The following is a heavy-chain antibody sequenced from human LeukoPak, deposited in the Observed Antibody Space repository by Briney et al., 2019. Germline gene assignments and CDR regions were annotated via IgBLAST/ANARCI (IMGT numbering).Heavy chain of an antibody. J-gene: IGHJ5*02. Sequence: PSETLSLTCVVSGGSIISSNWWSWVRQPPGKGLEWIGEIYHSGSTNYNPSLKSRVTISVDKSKNQFSLKLSSVTAADTAVYYCARDGNPAYNWFDPWGQGTLVTVSS. V-gene: IGHV4-4*02. CDR3: ARDGNPAYNWFDP. D-gene: IGHD1-1*01. CDR1: GGSIISSNW. CDR2: IYHSGST.